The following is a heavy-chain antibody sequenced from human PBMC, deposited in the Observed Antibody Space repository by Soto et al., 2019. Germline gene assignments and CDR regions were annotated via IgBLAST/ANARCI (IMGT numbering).Heavy chain of an antibody. CDR2: ISGSGGST. CDR1: GFTFSRYA. D-gene: IGHD3-22*01. Sequence: VGSLRLSCAASGFTFSRYAMSWVRRAPGKGLEWVSAISGSGGSTYYADSVKGRFTISRDNSKNTLYLQMNSLRAEDTAVYYCAKSSYYYDSSGGYYFDYWGQGTLVTVSS. J-gene: IGHJ4*02. CDR3: AKSSYYYDSSGGYYFDY. V-gene: IGHV3-23*01.